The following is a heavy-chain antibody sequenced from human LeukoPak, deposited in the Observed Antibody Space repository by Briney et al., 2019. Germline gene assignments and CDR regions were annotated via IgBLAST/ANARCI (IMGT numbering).Heavy chain of an antibody. CDR2: ISGSGGST. CDR3: AKVGNSGVLEWLPYYYFDY. D-gene: IGHD3-3*01. Sequence: GGSLRLSCAASGFTFTTYAMSWVRQAPGKGLEWVSAISGSGGSTYYADSVKGRFTISRDNSKNTLYLQMNSLRAEDTAVYYCAKVGNSGVLEWLPYYYFDYWGQGTLVTVSS. CDR1: GFTFTTYA. V-gene: IGHV3-23*01. J-gene: IGHJ4*02.